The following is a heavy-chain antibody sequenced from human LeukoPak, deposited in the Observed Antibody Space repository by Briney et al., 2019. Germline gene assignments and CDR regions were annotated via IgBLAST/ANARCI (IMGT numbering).Heavy chain of an antibody. CDR2: IYYSGST. CDR3: ARGRAAAGTRFKLNFDY. D-gene: IGHD6-13*01. CDR1: GGSISSYY. V-gene: IGHV4-59*12. Sequence: PSETLSLTCTVSGGSISSYYWSWIRQPPGKGLEWIGYIYYSGSTNYNPSLKSRVTISVDTSKNQFSLKLSSVTAADTAVYYCARGRAAAGTRFKLNFDYWGQGTLVTVSS. J-gene: IGHJ4*02.